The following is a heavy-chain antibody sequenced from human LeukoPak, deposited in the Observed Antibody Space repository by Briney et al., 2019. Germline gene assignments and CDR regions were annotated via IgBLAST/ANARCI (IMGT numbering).Heavy chain of an antibody. Sequence: SQTLSLTCAISGDRVSSNSAAWNWIRQSPSRGLEWLGRTYYGSKWSTYYAVSVKSRISINRDTSKNQISLQLNSVTPEDTAVYYCARDGGIAASYFDYWGQGTLVTVSS. V-gene: IGHV6-1*01. D-gene: IGHD6-13*01. CDR2: TYYGSKWST. CDR1: GDRVSSNSAA. J-gene: IGHJ4*02. CDR3: ARDGGIAASYFDY.